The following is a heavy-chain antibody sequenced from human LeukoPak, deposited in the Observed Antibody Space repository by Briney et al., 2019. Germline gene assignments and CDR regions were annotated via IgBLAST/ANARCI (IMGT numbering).Heavy chain of an antibody. CDR1: GGSISSYY. D-gene: IGHD2-2*01. Sequence: SETLSLTCTVSGGSISSYYWSWIRQPPGKGLEWIGYIYYSGSTNYNPSLKSRVTISVDTSKNQFSLKLSSVTAADTAVYYCARSEYLYCSSTSCPFDYWGQGTLVTVSS. CDR2: IYYSGST. V-gene: IGHV4-59*08. J-gene: IGHJ4*02. CDR3: ARSEYLYCSSTSCPFDY.